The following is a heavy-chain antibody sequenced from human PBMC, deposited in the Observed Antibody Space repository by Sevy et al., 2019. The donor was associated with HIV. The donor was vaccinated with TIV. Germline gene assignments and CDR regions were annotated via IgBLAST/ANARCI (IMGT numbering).Heavy chain of an antibody. CDR3: ARDRTRRGSDS. D-gene: IGHD5-12*01. V-gene: IGHV4-59*01. CDR1: GGSISSYY. Sequence: SETLSLTCTVSGGSISSYYWNWIRQSPGKGLEWIGYIYHTGSTNYNPSLTSRVTISVDTSKNQFSLKLSSVTAADTAVYYCARDRTRRGSDSWGQGTLVTVSS. CDR2: IYHTGST. J-gene: IGHJ4*02.